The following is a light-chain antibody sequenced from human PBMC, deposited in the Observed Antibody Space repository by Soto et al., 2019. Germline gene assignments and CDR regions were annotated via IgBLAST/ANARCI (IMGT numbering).Light chain of an antibody. J-gene: IGLJ1*01. CDR1: SSNIGGNT. CDR2: SYD. CDR3: AAWDASLNGYV. V-gene: IGLV1-44*01. Sequence: QSVLTQPPSSSGTPGQRVTISCCTSSSNIGGNTVNWYQQVPGTAPKLLIYSYDQRPSGVPDRFSGSKSGTSASLAISGLQSEDEADYYCAAWDASLNGYVFGTGTKVTVL.